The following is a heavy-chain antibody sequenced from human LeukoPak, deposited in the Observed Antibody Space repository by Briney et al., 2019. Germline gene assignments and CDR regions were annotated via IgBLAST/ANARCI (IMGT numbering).Heavy chain of an antibody. D-gene: IGHD3-3*01. V-gene: IGHV3-21*01. CDR2: ISSSSSYI. CDR3: ARDPPEFYDFWSGYYHGKGAFDY. CDR1: GFTFSSYS. Sequence: GGSLRLSCAASGFTFSSYSMNWVHQAPGKGLEWVSSISSSSSYIYYADSVKGRFTISRDNAKNSLYLQMNSLRAEDTAVYYCARDPPEFYDFWSGYYHGKGAFDYWGQGTLVTVSS. J-gene: IGHJ4*02.